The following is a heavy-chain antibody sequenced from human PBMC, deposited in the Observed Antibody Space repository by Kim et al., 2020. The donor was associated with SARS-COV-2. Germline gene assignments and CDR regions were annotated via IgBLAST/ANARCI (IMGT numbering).Heavy chain of an antibody. CDR3: ARVSSSWSIR. Sequence: TNYYADSGKGRFTISRDNAKNTLYRQMNTLTAEDTAVYYCARVSSSWSIRWGQGTLVTVSS. CDR2: TN. V-gene: IGHV3-11*01. D-gene: IGHD6-13*01. J-gene: IGHJ4*02.